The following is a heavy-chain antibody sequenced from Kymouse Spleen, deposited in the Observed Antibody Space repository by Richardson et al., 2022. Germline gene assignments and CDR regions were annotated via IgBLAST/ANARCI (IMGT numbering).Heavy chain of an antibody. D-gene: IGHD2-2*02. J-gene: IGHJ3*02. CDR1: GFTFSSYG. Sequence: QVQLVESGGGVVQPGRSLRLSCAASGFTFSSYGMHWVRQAPGKGLEWVAVIWYDGSNKYYADSVKGRFTISRDNSKNTLYLQMNSLRAEDTAVYYCAREGVVPAAKAFDIWGQGTMVTVSS. CDR2: IWYDGSNK. CDR3: AREGVVPAAKAFDI. V-gene: IGHV3-33*01.